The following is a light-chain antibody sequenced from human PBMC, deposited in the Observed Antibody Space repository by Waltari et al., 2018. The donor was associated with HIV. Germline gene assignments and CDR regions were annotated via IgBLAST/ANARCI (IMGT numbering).Light chain of an antibody. V-gene: IGLV3-21*04. CDR2: YDS. CDR1: NIGSKS. J-gene: IGLJ2*01. CDR3: QVWDSSSDHVV. Sequence: SYVLTQPPSVSVATGKTARITCGGNNIGSKSGHWYQQKPGQAPVLVIYYDSDRPSGIPERFSGSNSGNTATLTISRVEAGDEADYYCQVWDSSSDHVVFGGGTKLTVL.